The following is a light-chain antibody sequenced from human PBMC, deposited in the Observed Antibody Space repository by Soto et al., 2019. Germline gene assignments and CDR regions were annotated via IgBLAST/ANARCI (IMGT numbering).Light chain of an antibody. V-gene: IGKV1-5*01. CDR2: DAS. CDR3: QQYNSYS. J-gene: IGKJ1*01. Sequence: DIQMTQSPSTLSASVGDRVTITCRASPSISSWLAWYQQKPGKAPKLLIYDASSLESGVPSRFSGSGSGTEFTLTISSLQPDDFATYYCQQYNSYSFGQGTKVDIK. CDR1: PSISSW.